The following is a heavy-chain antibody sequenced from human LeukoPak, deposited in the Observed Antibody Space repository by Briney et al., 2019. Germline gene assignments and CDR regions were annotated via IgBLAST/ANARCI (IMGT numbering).Heavy chain of an antibody. CDR1: GFTFTDHY. CDR2: INGKSSAT. V-gene: IGHV1-2*02. Sequence: ASVTVSCKASGFTFTDHYLHWVRQVPGQGLEWMGWINGKSSATFYAQKFQDRITVTRDASISTMYLELNRLTSDDTAVYYCVRDFDWGPDYWGQGTLVAVSS. D-gene: IGHD3-9*01. CDR3: VRDFDWGPDY. J-gene: IGHJ4*02.